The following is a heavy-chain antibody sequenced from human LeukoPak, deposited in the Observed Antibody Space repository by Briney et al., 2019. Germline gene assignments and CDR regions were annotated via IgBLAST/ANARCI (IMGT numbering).Heavy chain of an antibody. D-gene: IGHD1-1*01. CDR3: ARGYSYFDY. CDR2: ISSSSNTI. V-gene: IGHV3-48*01. J-gene: IGHJ4*02. CDR1: EFSVGSNY. Sequence: PGGSLRLSCAASEFSVGSNYMTWVRQAPGKGLEWVSYISSSSNTIYYADSVRGRFTISRDNAKNSLYLQMNSLRAEDTAVYYCARGYSYFDYWGQGTLVTVSS.